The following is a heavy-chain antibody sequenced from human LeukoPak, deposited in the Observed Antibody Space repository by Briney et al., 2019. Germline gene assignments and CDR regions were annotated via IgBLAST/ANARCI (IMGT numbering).Heavy chain of an antibody. CDR3: ARGRVGGNY. Sequence: PSETLSLTCAVYGGSFSGSYYWSWIRQPPGKGLEWIGYIYYSGSTNYNPSLKSRVTISADTSKNQFSLKLSSVTAADTAVYYCARGRVGGNYWGQGTLVTVSS. CDR2: IYYSGST. CDR1: GGSFSGSYY. J-gene: IGHJ4*02. D-gene: IGHD1-26*01. V-gene: IGHV4-61*01.